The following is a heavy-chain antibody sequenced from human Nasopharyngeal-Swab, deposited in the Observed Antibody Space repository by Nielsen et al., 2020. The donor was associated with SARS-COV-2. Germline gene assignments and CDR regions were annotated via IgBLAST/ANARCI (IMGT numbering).Heavy chain of an antibody. CDR1: GGSFSAYY. J-gene: IGHJ6*02. Sequence: SETLSLTCAVSGGSFSAYYWGWIRRPPGKGLEWIGEINHSGSTNYNPTRKSRDTISRDTSKNHFSLKLSSVTAADTAVYYCARQEGKYYDGRGRGMDVWGQGTTVTVSS. CDR3: ARQEGKYYDGRGRGMDV. CDR2: INHSGST. D-gene: IGHD3-22*01. V-gene: IGHV4-34*01.